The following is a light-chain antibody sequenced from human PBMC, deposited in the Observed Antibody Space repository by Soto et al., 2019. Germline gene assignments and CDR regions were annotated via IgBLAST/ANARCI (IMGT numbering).Light chain of an antibody. Sequence: PGESATLSCRTSQSVSSNSLAWHQQKPGQAPRLLMYAASSRAAGIPDRFSGSGSGTDFTLTISRLEPEDFAVYYCQQYSASPRTFGQGTKVDIK. CDR3: QQYSASPRT. CDR1: QSVSSNS. J-gene: IGKJ1*01. CDR2: AAS. V-gene: IGKV3-20*01.